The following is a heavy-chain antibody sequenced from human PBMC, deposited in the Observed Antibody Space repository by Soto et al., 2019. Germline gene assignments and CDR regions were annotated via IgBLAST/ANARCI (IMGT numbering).Heavy chain of an antibody. CDR2: ISGSGGST. J-gene: IGHJ3*02. CDR1: GFTFSSYA. V-gene: IGHV3-23*01. Sequence: GGSLRLSCAASGFTFSSYAMSWVRQAPGKGLEWVSAISGSGGSTYYADSVKGRFTISRDNSKNTLYLQMNSLRAEDTAVYYWAKDPYSSSWYEAFDIWGQGTMVTVSS. CDR3: AKDPYSSSWYEAFDI. D-gene: IGHD6-13*01.